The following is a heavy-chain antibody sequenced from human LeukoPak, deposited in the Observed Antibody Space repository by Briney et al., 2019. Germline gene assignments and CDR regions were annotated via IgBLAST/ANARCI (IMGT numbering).Heavy chain of an antibody. CDR1: GFTVSSNY. CDR3: ARVTTVTNLYYFDY. V-gene: IGHV3-53*01. CDR2: IYSGGST. J-gene: IGHJ4*02. Sequence: PGGSLRLSCAASGFTVSSNYMSWVRQAPGKGLEWVSVIYSGGSTYYADSVKGRFTISRDNSKNTLYLQMNSLRAEDTTVYYCARVTTVTNLYYFDYWGQGTLVTVSS. D-gene: IGHD4-17*01.